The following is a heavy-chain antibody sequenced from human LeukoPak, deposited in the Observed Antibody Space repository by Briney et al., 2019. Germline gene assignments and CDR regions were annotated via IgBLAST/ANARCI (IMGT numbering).Heavy chain of an antibody. J-gene: IGHJ4*02. CDR3: ARARGYSGYDVRMDFDY. CDR2: IYYSGST. D-gene: IGHD5-12*01. CDR1: GGSISSYY. Sequence: SETLSLTCTVSGGSISSYYWSWIRQPPGKGLEWIGYIYYSGSTNYSPSLKSRVTISVDTSKNQFSLKLSSVTTADTAVYYCARARGYSGYDVRMDFDYWGQGTLVTVSS. V-gene: IGHV4-59*01.